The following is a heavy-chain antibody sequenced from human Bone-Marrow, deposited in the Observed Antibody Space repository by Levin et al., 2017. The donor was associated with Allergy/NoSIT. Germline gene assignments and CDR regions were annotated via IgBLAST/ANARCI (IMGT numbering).Heavy chain of an antibody. CDR2: IYHGGGT. D-gene: IGHD3-10*01. CDR3: ASVGLDGHYGSGGLYYCRY. CDR1: GGSISNDNW. Sequence: SETLSLTCAVSGGSISNDNWWSWVRQPPGKGLEWIGEIYHGGGTNYSPSLKSRVTVSLDTSTNQLSLTMNSVTAADTAVYYCASVGLDGHYGSGGLYYCRYWGQGTLVTVSS. V-gene: IGHV4-4*02. J-gene: IGHJ4*02.